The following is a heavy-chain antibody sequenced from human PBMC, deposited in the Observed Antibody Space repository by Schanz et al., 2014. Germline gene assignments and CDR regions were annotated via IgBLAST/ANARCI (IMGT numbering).Heavy chain of an antibody. D-gene: IGHD3-10*01. CDR3: ARPALWFGDNCFDP. CDR2: IGNGGVTI. CDR1: GFPFSDYF. J-gene: IGHJ5*02. V-gene: IGHV3-11*04. Sequence: QVHLLESGGGLVEPGGSLRLSCAASGFPFSDYFMAWIRQPPGRGLEWVSYIGNGGVTIYYADSVKGRFTISRDNSKNSLYLQMNSLRPEDTAVYYCARPALWFGDNCFDPWGQGTLVTVSS.